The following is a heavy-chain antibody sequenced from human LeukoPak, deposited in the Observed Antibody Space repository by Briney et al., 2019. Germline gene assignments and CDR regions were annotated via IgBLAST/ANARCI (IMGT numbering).Heavy chain of an antibody. CDR1: GGTFSSYA. CDR2: IIPIFGTA. V-gene: IGHV1-69*13. Sequence: ASVKVSCKASGGTFSSYAISWVRQAPGQGLEWMGGIIPIFGTANYAQKSQGRVTITADESTSTAYMELSSLRSEDTAVYYCARDRLDLLFYGMDVWGQGTTVTVSS. CDR3: ARDRLDLLFYGMDV. J-gene: IGHJ6*02. D-gene: IGHD2-21*02.